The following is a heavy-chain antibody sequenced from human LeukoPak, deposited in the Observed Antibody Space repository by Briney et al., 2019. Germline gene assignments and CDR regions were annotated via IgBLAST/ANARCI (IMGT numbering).Heavy chain of an antibody. CDR2: ISSSGSTI. D-gene: IGHD4-17*01. J-gene: IGHJ4*02. CDR1: GFTFSSYP. V-gene: IGHV3-48*04. Sequence: PGGSLRLSCAASGFTFSSYPMNWIRQAPGKGLEWVSYISSSGSTIYYADSVKGRFTISRDNAKNSLYLQMNSLRAEDTAVYYCARDRGDYSHFDYWGQGTLVTVSS. CDR3: ARDRGDYSHFDY.